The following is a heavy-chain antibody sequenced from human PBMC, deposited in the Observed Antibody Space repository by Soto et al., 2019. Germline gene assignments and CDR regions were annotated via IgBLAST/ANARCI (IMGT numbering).Heavy chain of an antibody. D-gene: IGHD3-3*01. J-gene: IGHJ3*02. CDR3: ASNAWSGYYSAFDI. Sequence: SETLSLTCTVSGGSISSYYWSWIRQPPGKGLEWIGYIYYSGSTNYNPSLKSRVTISVDTSKNQFSLKLSSVTAADTAVYYCASNAWSGYYSAFDIWGQGTMVTVSS. CDR1: GGSISSYY. V-gene: IGHV4-59*08. CDR2: IYYSGST.